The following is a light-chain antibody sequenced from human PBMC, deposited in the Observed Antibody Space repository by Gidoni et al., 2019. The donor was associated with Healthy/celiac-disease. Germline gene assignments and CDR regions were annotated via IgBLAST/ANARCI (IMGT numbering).Light chain of an antibody. Sequence: SYELTQPPSVSVSPGQTASITCAGEQLGDKYACWYQQKPGQSPVLVIYHDSKRPSGIPELFSGSNSGNTSSLPISGTQAMDEADYYWQASDSSTVVFGGGTSLTVL. CDR1: QLGDKY. CDR2: HDS. CDR3: QASDSSTVV. J-gene: IGLJ2*01. V-gene: IGLV3-1*01.